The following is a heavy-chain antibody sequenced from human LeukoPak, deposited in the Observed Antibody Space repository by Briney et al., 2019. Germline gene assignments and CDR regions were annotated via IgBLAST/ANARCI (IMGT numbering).Heavy chain of an antibody. V-gene: IGHV1-69*06. CDR1: GGTFSSYA. CDR3: ARDVYSERFDP. Sequence: SVKVSCKASGGTFSSYAISWVRQAPGQGLEWMGGIIPIFGTANYAQKFQGRVTITADKSTSTAYMELRSLRSDDTAVYYCARDVYSERFDPWGQGTLVTVSS. CDR2: IIPIFGTA. J-gene: IGHJ5*02. D-gene: IGHD1-26*01.